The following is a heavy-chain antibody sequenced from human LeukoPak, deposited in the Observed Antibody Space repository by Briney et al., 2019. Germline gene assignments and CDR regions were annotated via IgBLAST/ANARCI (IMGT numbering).Heavy chain of an antibody. V-gene: IGHV1-2*04. CDR2: TNPNSGGT. D-gene: IGHD6-13*01. CDR3: AREPVASSWYPGAFDI. CDR1: GYTFTGYY. J-gene: IGHJ3*02. Sequence: RASVKVSCKASGYTFTGYYMHWVRQAPGQGLEWMGWTNPNSGGTNYAQKFQGWVTMTRDTSISTAYMELSRLRSDDTAVYYCAREPVASSWYPGAFDIWGQGTMVTVSS.